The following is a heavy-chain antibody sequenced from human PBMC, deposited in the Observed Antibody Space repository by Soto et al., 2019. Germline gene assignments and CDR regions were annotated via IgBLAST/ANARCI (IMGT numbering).Heavy chain of an antibody. V-gene: IGHV3-30*18. Sequence: QTGGSLRLSCAASGFTFSSYGMHWVRQAPGKGLEWVAVISYDGSNKHYADSVKGRFTISRDNSKNTLYLQMNSLRAEDRAVYYCAKARLPYSYYGLDVWGRGTTVTVSS. CDR1: GFTFSSYG. J-gene: IGHJ6*02. CDR3: AKARLPYSYYGLDV. CDR2: ISYDGSNK. D-gene: IGHD6-25*01.